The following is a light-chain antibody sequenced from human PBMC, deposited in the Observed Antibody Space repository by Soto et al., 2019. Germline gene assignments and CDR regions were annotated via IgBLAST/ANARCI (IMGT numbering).Light chain of an antibody. CDR2: EVT. CDR1: SSDVGIYKY. J-gene: IGLJ2*01. V-gene: IGLV2-14*01. CDR3: SSYTSSSTVV. Sequence: QSVLTQPASVSGSPGQSITISCTGTSSDVGIYKYVSWYQQHPGKAPNIMIYEVTNRPSGVSNRFSGSKSGNTASLTISGLQDEDEADYYCSSYTSSSTVVFGGGTKLTVL.